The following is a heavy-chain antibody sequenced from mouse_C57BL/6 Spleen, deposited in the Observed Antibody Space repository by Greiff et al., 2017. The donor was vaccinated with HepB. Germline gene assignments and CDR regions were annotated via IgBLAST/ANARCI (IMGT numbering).Heavy chain of an antibody. CDR2: IDPETGGT. V-gene: IGHV1-15*01. CDR1: GYTFTDYE. Sequence: VQLQQSGAELVRPGASVTLSCKASGYTFTDYEMHWVKQTPVHGLEWIGAIDPETGGTAYNQKFKGKAILTADKSSSTAYMGLRSLTSEDSAVYYCTRWGFYYAMDYWGQGTSVTVSS. J-gene: IGHJ4*01. D-gene: IGHD3-1*01. CDR3: TRWGFYYAMDY.